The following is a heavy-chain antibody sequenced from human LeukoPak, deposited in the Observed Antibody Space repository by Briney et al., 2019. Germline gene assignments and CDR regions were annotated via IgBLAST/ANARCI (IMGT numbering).Heavy chain of an antibody. V-gene: IGHV3-74*01. D-gene: IGHD3-10*01. Sequence: PGGSLRLSCAASGFSFSGYWMYWVRQAPGKGLVWVSGVKSDASSTYYADSVKGRFTISRDNAKNSLYLQMNSLRAEDTAVYYCARDDQPYGSGSYYWGQGTLVTVSS. J-gene: IGHJ4*02. CDR2: VKSDASST. CDR3: ARDDQPYGSGSYY. CDR1: GFSFSGYW.